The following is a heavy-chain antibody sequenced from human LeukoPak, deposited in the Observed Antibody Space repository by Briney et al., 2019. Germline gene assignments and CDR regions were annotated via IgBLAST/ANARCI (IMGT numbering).Heavy chain of an antibody. CDR3: ARHDSFIPF. J-gene: IGHJ4*02. CDR1: GFTFSDYA. Sequence: GSLRLSCAASGFTFSDYAMSWVRQAAGKGLEWVSGISDTGRRTYYTDSVKGRFTIFRDDSKKTVYLQMDTLRAEDTAIYFCARHDSFIPFWGQGTLVIVSS. V-gene: IGHV3-23*01. D-gene: IGHD2-21*01. CDR2: ISDTGRRT.